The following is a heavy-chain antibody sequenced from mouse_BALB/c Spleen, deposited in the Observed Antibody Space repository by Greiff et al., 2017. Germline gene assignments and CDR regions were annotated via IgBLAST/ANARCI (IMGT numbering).Heavy chain of an antibody. D-gene: IGHD1-1*02. Sequence: QVQLQQSGAELVRPGSSVKISCKASGYAFSSYWMNWVKQRPGQGLEWIGQIYPGDGDTNYNGKFKGKATLTADKSSSTAYMQLSSLTSEDSAVYLCARGNYGLYYYAMDYWGQGTSVTVSS. CDR1: GYAFSSYW. CDR3: ARGNYGLYYYAMDY. J-gene: IGHJ4*01. V-gene: IGHV1-80*01. CDR2: IYPGDGDT.